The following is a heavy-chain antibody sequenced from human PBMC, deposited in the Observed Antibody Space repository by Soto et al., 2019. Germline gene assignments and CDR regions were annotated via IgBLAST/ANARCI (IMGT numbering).Heavy chain of an antibody. J-gene: IGHJ5*02. V-gene: IGHV4-4*07. CDR2: IFANGHT. Sequence: SETLSLTCIVSGGSISEKYWNWVRQPPGKGLEWIGLIFANGHTHYNPSLKSRVTMSVDASKNQFSLKLTSMTAADTAVYYCVASLAASGLNWLDPWGRGTLVTVSS. CDR3: VASLAASGLNWLDP. CDR1: GGSISEKY. D-gene: IGHD6-13*01.